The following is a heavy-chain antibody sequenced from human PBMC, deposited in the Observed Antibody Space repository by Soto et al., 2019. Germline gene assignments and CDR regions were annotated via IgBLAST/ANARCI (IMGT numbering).Heavy chain of an antibody. Sequence: QITLKESGPTLVKPTQTLTLTCTFSGFSLSTSGVGVGWIRQPPGKALEWLALIYWDDDKRYSPSLKSRLTITKDNTKNQVGLTMTNRDPVDTATYSCAHDITMKYGMDVWGQGTTVTVSS. V-gene: IGHV2-5*02. J-gene: IGHJ6*02. CDR3: AHDITMKYGMDV. D-gene: IGHD3-22*01. CDR1: GFSLSTSGVG. CDR2: IYWDDDK.